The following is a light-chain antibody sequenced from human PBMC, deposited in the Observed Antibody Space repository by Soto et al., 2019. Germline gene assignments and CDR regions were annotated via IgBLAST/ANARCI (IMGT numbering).Light chain of an antibody. CDR1: QSISSY. CDR2: AAS. V-gene: IGKV1-39*01. Sequence: DTQMTQSPSSLSASVGDRVTITCRASQSISSYLNWYQQKPGKAPKLLIYAASSLQSGVPSRFSGSGSGTDFTLTINSLQPEDFATYYCQQSYSTPWTFGQGTKV. CDR3: QQSYSTPWT. J-gene: IGKJ1*01.